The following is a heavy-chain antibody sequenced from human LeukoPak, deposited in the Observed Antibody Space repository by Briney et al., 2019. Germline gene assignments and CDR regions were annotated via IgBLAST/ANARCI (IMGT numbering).Heavy chain of an antibody. D-gene: IGHD2-21*02. V-gene: IGHV4-39*07. CDR2: IYYTGST. J-gene: IGHJ6*03. CDR3: ARDGVFRFEVGDVYYYYMDV. Sequence: SETLSLTCTVSGGSISSGDYYWAWIRQPPGKGLEWIGNIYYTGSTYYNPSLKSRVTISVDTSKNQFSLKLSSVTAADTAMYYCARDGVFRFEVGDVYYYYMDVWGKGTTVIISS. CDR1: GGSISSGDYY.